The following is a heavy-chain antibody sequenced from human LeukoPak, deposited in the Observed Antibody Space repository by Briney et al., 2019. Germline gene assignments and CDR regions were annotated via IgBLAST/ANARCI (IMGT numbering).Heavy chain of an antibody. CDR1: GFTFSNYG. J-gene: IGHJ4*02. CDR2: IRYDGSNK. D-gene: IGHD6-13*01. V-gene: IGHV3-30*02. CDR3: AKEQYSSSWFFDY. Sequence: TGGSLRLSCAASGFTFSNYGMHWVRQAPGKGLGWVAFIRYDGSNKYYADSVKGRFTISRDNSKNTLYLQMNSLRAEDTAVYYCAKEQYSSSWFFDYWGQGTLVTVSS.